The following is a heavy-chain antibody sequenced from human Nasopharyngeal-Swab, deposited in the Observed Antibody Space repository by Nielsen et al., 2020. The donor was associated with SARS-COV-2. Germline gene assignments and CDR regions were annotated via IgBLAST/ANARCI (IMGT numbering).Heavy chain of an antibody. Sequence: ASVKVSCKASGYTFTSYYMHWVRQAPGQGLEWMGIINPSGGSTSYAQKFQGRVTMTRDTSTSTVYMEPSSLRSEDTAVYYCARDGSPEVFDYWGQGTLVTVSS. CDR1: GYTFTSYY. CDR3: ARDGSPEVFDY. V-gene: IGHV1-46*01. J-gene: IGHJ4*02. D-gene: IGHD1-14*01. CDR2: INPSGGST.